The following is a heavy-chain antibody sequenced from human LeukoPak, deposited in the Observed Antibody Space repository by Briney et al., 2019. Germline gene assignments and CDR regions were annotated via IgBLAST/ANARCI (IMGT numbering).Heavy chain of an antibody. V-gene: IGHV4-34*01. J-gene: IGHJ4*02. Sequence: PSETLSLTCAVYGGSFSGYYWSWIRQPPGKGLEWIGEINHSGSTNYNPSLKSRVTISVDTSKNQFSLKLSSVTAADTAVYYCARGRRYFDWLYAYWGQGTLVTVSS. CDR1: GGSFSGYY. CDR3: ARGRRYFDWLYAY. D-gene: IGHD3-9*01. CDR2: INHSGST.